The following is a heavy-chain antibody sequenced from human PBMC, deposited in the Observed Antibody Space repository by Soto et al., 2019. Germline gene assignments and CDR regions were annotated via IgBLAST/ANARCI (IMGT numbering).Heavy chain of an antibody. V-gene: IGHV3-48*01. CDR1: GFTLGGYS. D-gene: IGHD1-26*01. Sequence: GSLRLSCVVSGFTLGGYSMNWVRQAPGKGLEWVSYISDSGSRMYYADSVKGRFTISRDSAKNSLYLQMNSLGAEDTAVYYCAPQGVGATGYLYWGQGTLVTVSS. J-gene: IGHJ4*02. CDR2: ISDSGSRM. CDR3: APQGVGATGYLY.